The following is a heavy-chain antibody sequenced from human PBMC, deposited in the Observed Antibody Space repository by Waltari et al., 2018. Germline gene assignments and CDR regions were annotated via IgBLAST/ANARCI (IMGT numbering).Heavy chain of an antibody. Sequence: QLQLQESGPGLVKPSETLSLTCTVSGGSISSSSYYWGWIRQPPGKGLEWIGSIYYSGSTYYDPSLKSRVTISVDTSKNQFSLKLSSVTAADTAVYYCARDPPELATQIVDDAFDIWGQGTMVTVSS. CDR1: GGSISSSSYY. D-gene: IGHD1-26*01. V-gene: IGHV4-39*07. CDR3: ARDPPELATQIVDDAFDI. CDR2: IYYSGST. J-gene: IGHJ3*02.